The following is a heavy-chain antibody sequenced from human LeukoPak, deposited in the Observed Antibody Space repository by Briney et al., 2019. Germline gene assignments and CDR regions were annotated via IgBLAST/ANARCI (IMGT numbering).Heavy chain of an antibody. CDR2: IIPIFGTA. CDR1: GGTFSSYA. J-gene: IGHJ4*02. D-gene: IGHD3-3*01. Sequence: EASVKVSCKASGGTFSSYAISWVRQAPGQGLEWMGGIIPIFGTANYAQKFQGRVTITTDESTSTAYMELSSLRSEDTAVYYCARDPHYDFWSGYSDYWGQGTLVTVSS. V-gene: IGHV1-69*05. CDR3: ARDPHYDFWSGYSDY.